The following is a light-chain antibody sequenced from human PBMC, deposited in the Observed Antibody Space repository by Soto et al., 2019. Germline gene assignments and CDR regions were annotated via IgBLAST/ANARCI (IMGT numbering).Light chain of an antibody. CDR1: QSVLYSSNNKNY. V-gene: IGKV4-1*01. CDR3: QQYYSTFGRT. J-gene: IGKJ1*01. CDR2: WAS. Sequence: DIVMTQSPDSLAVSLGERATINCKSSQSVLYSSNNKNYLAWYQQKPGRPPKLLIYWASTRESGVPDRFSGSGSGTDFTLNISSLQAEDVAVYYCQQYYSTFGRTVGQGTKVEIK.